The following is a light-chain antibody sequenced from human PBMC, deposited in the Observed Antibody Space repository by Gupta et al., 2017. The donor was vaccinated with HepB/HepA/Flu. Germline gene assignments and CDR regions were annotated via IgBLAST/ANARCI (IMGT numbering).Light chain of an antibody. V-gene: IGKV3-11*01. CDR3: QQRSNWSPIT. Sequence: ELVLTQSPATLSLFPGERATLSCRASQSISNSLAWYQQKPGQAPRRLIYDASSRATGIPARFRGSGSGTDVTLTISSLEAEDVAVYYCQQRSNWSPITFGGGTTVEIK. CDR1: QSISNS. J-gene: IGKJ4*01. CDR2: DAS.